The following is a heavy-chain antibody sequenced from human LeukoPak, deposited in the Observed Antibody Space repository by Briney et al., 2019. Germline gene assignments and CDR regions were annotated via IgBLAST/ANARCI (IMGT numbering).Heavy chain of an antibody. Sequence: ASVKVSCKASGYTFTNYDINWVRQATGQGLEWMGYMKPNSGNTGYAQKFQGRVTMTRDTSIRTAYMELSSLTSEDTAVYYCATELRWKDHWGQGTLVTVSS. CDR2: MKPNSGNT. V-gene: IGHV1-8*01. J-gene: IGHJ4*02. CDR3: ATELRWKDH. CDR1: GYTFTNYD. D-gene: IGHD4-23*01.